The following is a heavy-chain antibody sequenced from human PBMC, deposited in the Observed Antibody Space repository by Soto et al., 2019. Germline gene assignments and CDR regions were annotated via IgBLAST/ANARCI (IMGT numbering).Heavy chain of an antibody. Sequence: PGGSLRLSCAASGFSFSGSTLHWVRQASGKGLEWVGHITSKPDSYSTVYAESVKGRFSISRDDLNNMAFLQMNSLKSEDSAVYFCTRSYENNAYYFDHWGQGTLVTVS. D-gene: IGHD3-16*01. CDR3: TRSYENNAYYFDH. V-gene: IGHV3-73*01. J-gene: IGHJ1*01. CDR1: GFSFSGST. CDR2: ITSKPDSYST.